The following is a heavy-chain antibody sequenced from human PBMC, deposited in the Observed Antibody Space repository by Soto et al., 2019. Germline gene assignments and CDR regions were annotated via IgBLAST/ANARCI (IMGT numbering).Heavy chain of an antibody. CDR3: ARDPVWSGYLPGYYFDY. D-gene: IGHD3-3*01. Sequence: GGSLRLSCAASGFTFSSYAMHWVRQAPGKGLEWVAVISYDGSNKYYADSVKGRFTISRDNSKNTLYLQMNSLRAEDTAVYYCARDPVWSGYLPGYYFDYWGQGTLVTVSS. V-gene: IGHV3-30-3*01. J-gene: IGHJ4*02. CDR1: GFTFSSYA. CDR2: ISYDGSNK.